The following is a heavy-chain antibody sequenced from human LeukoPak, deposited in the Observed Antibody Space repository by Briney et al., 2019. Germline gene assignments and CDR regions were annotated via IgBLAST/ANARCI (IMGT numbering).Heavy chain of an antibody. CDR1: GGTFSSYA. V-gene: IGHV1-69*01. J-gene: IGHJ6*03. Sequence: ASVKVSCKASGGTFSSYAISWVRQAPGQGLEWMGGIIPIFGTANYAQKFQGRVTITADESTSTAYMELSSLRSEDTAVYYCARDDPPIVVVPAAIGRRYYYYYCMDVWGKGTTVTVSS. CDR2: IIPIFGTA. D-gene: IGHD2-2*02. CDR3: ARDDPPIVVVPAAIGRRYYYYYCMDV.